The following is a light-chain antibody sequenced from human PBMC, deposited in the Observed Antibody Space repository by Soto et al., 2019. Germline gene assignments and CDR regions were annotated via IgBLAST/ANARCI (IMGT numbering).Light chain of an antibody. CDR3: SSFAGSDNVV. J-gene: IGLJ2*01. V-gene: IGLV2-8*01. Sequence: QSALTQPPCASGSPGQSVTISCTGTSSDVGGYNYVSWFQQHPGKAPKLMIYEVNKRPSGVPGRFSGSKSGNTASLTVSGLQAEDEADYYCSSFAGSDNVVFGGGTKLTVL. CDR2: EVN. CDR1: SSDVGGYNY.